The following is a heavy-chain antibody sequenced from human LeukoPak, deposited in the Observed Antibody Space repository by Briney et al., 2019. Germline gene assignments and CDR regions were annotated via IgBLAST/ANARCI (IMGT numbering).Heavy chain of an antibody. Sequence: GGSLRLSCAASGFTFGNYAMSCVRQAPGKGLEWVSAISGNGDKTYYADSVRGRFTISRDNSKHTLYLQMSSLRAEDTAVYYCAKDPNGDYIGAFDIWGQGTMVTVSS. CDR2: ISGNGDKT. J-gene: IGHJ3*02. D-gene: IGHD4-17*01. CDR3: AKDPNGDYIGAFDI. CDR1: GFTFGNYA. V-gene: IGHV3-23*01.